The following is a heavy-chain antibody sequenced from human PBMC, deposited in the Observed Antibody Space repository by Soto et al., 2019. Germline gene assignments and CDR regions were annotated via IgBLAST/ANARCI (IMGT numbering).Heavy chain of an antibody. V-gene: IGHV5-10-1*01. J-gene: IGHJ6*02. D-gene: IGHD6-13*01. CDR1: GYSFTSYW. CDR3: ARRSKDSSSSYGFYYYGMGV. CDR2: IDPSESYT. Sequence: PGESLTISCKGSGYSFTSYWIIWLRQMPGKGLERMETIDPSESYTNYSPSLQSHVTISTDKPISTAYLQWSSLKASDTAMYYCARRSKDSSSSYGFYYYGMGVWGQGTTVTVSS.